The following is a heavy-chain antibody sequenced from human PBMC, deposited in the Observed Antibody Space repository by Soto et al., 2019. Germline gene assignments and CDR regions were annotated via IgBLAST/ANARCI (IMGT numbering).Heavy chain of an antibody. J-gene: IGHJ4*02. CDR1: GGTFSSYA. D-gene: IGHD1-26*01. CDR2: IIPIFGTA. V-gene: IGHV1-69*01. CDR3: ARGAVGAKSGRVYHFDY. Sequence: QVQLVQSGAEVKKPGSSVKVSCKASGGTFSSYAISWVRQAPGQGLEWMGGIIPIFGTANYAQKFQGRVTITADEATSTADMELSSLRSEDTAVYYCARGAVGAKSGRVYHFDYWGQGTLVTVSS.